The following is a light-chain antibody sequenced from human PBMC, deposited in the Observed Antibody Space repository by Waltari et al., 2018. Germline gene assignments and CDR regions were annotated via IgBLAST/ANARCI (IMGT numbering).Light chain of an antibody. CDR3: SSFAGSSQML. CDR1: SRDVGGFDY. V-gene: IGLV2-8*01. CDR2: EVS. J-gene: IGLJ2*01. Sequence: QSALTQPPSASGSPGQSVPISCTGTSRDVGGFDYVSWYQQHPGKVPGLMIYEVSKRPSGVPDRFSGSKSGNTASLTVSGLQVEDEADYYCSSFAGSSQMLFGGGTKLTVL.